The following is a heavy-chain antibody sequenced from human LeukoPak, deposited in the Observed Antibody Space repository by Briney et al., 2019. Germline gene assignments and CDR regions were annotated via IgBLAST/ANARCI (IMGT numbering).Heavy chain of an antibody. CDR1: GFTFSPYA. D-gene: IGHD1-14*01. V-gene: IGHV3-23*01. CDR2: ISGTGGST. J-gene: IGHJ4*02. CDR3: ARDSPPEN. Sequence: GGSLRLSCAASGFTFSPYAMSWVRLAPGKGLEWVSAISGTGGSTYYADSVKGRFTISSDNSKNTLYLQMNSLRAEDTAVYYCARDSPPENWGQGTLVTVSS.